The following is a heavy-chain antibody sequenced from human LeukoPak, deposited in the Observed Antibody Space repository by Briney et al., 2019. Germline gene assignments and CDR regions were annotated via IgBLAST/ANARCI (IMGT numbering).Heavy chain of an antibody. J-gene: IGHJ4*02. CDR2: ISYDGSNK. D-gene: IGHD3-22*01. CDR1: GFTFSSYA. Sequence: GGSLRLSCAASGFTFSSYAMHWVRQAPGKGLEWVAVISYDGSNKYYADSVKGRFAISRDNSKNTLYLQMNSLRAEDTAVYYCARDRKHYDSSGYLDYWGQGTLVTVSS. V-gene: IGHV3-30*09. CDR3: ARDRKHYDSSGYLDY.